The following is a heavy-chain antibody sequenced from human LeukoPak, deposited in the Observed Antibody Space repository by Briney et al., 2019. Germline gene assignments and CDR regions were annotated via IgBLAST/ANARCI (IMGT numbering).Heavy chain of an antibody. CDR2: ISSSGSTI. Sequence: GGPLRLSCAASGFTFSDYYMSWIRQAPGKGQEGVSYISSSGSTIYYAASVKGRFTISRDNAKNSLYLQMNSLRAEDTAVYCCAARLIVVVVAATQGVDYWGQGTLVTVSS. J-gene: IGHJ4*02. V-gene: IGHV3-11*01. D-gene: IGHD2-15*01. CDR3: AARLIVVVVAATQGVDY. CDR1: GFTFSDYY.